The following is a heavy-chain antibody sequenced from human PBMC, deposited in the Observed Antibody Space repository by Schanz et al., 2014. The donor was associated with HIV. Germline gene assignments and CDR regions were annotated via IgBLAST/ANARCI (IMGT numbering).Heavy chain of an antibody. Sequence: QVLLHQWGAGLLKPSETLSLTCAVYGGSFRGFYWNWIRQAPGKGLEWIGEINHSGNTYKKPSLKSRVPISVDTSKNQFSLNLTSVTAADTAVYYCARGSIGAGYYYYALDVWGQGTTVSVSS. CDR3: ARGSIGAGYYYYALDV. V-gene: IGHV4-34*01. CDR2: INHSGNT. D-gene: IGHD2-15*01. J-gene: IGHJ6*02. CDR1: GGSFRGFY.